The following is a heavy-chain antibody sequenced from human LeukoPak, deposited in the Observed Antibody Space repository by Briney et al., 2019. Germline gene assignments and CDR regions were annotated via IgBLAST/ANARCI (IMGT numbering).Heavy chain of an antibody. CDR1: GYTFTSYD. CDR3: ARGHGSGFDP. Sequence: VSVKVSCKASGYTFTSYDINWVRQATGQGLVWMGWMNPNSGNTGYAQKFQGRVTMTRNTSISTAYMELGSLKSDDTAVYFCARGHGSGFDPWGQGTLVIVSS. CDR2: MNPNSGNT. J-gene: IGHJ5*02. D-gene: IGHD3-10*01. V-gene: IGHV1-8*01.